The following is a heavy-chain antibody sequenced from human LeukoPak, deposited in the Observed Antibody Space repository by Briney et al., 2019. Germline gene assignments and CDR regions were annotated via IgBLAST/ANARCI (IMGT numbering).Heavy chain of an antibody. J-gene: IGHJ6*02. D-gene: IGHD3-22*01. CDR1: GYTFTGYY. CDR2: INPNSGGT. CDR3: ARDPGFDYDSSGPDYYYYGMDV. Sequence: GASVKVSCKASGYTFTGYYMHWVRQAPGQGLEWIGWINPNSGGTNYAQKFQGRVTMTRDTSISTAYMELSRLRSDDTAVYYCARDPGFDYDSSGPDYYYYGMDVWGQGTTVTVSS. V-gene: IGHV1-2*02.